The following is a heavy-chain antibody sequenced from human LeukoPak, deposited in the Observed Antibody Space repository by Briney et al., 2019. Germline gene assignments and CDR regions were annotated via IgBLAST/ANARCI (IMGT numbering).Heavy chain of an antibody. J-gene: IGHJ4*02. D-gene: IGHD3-10*01. Sequence: GGSLRLSCAASGVTFSNYALHWVRQAPGKGLEWVAVISYDGSNKYYADSVKGRFTISRDNSKNSLYLQMNSLRAEDTAVYYCARDGTELLWFGELPYWGQGTLVTVSS. V-gene: IGHV3-30*04. CDR2: ISYDGSNK. CDR1: GVTFSNYA. CDR3: ARDGTELLWFGELPY.